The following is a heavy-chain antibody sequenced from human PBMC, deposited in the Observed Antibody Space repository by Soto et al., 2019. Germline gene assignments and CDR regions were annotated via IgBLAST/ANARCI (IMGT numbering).Heavy chain of an antibody. V-gene: IGHV5-51*01. J-gene: IGHJ6*02. D-gene: IGHD3-10*01. CDR1: GYSFTSYR. CDR3: AGGGVRGVITRTRDYYGMDV. CDR2: IYPGDSDT. Sequence: PGESLKISCKGSGYSFTSYRIGWVRQMPGKGLEWMGIIYPGDSDTRYSPSFQGQVTISADKSISTAYLQWSSLKASDTAMYYCAGGGVRGVITRTRDYYGMDVWGQGTTVTVS.